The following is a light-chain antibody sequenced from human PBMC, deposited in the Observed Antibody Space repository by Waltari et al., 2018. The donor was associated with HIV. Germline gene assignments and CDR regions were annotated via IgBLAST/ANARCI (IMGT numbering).Light chain of an antibody. CDR3: CSYAGVYTLV. Sequence: QSTLTQPRSVSGSPGQSVTISCTGTSSDVGRYDYVSWYQQHPGKAPKLIIYDVTTRPSGVPDRFSGSKSGNTASLTISGLQAGDESDFYCCSYAGVYTLVFGGGTKLTVL. CDR2: DVT. CDR1: SSDVGRYDY. J-gene: IGLJ2*01. V-gene: IGLV2-11*01.